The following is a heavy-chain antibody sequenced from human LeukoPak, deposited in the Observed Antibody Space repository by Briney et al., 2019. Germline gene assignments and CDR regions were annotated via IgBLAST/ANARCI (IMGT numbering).Heavy chain of an antibody. Sequence: SETLSLTCTVSGGSISSSSYDWGWIRQPPGKGLEWVGSIYYSGSTYYNPSLKSRVTISVDTSKNQFSLKLSSVTAADTAVYYCARQHFYNWNGVGAFDIWGQGTMVTVSS. J-gene: IGHJ3*02. CDR2: IYYSGST. V-gene: IGHV4-39*01. D-gene: IGHD1-20*01. CDR3: ARQHFYNWNGVGAFDI. CDR1: GGSISSSSYD.